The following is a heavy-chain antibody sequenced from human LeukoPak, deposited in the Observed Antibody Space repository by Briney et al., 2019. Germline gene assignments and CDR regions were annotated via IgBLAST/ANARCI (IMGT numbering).Heavy chain of an antibody. D-gene: IGHD6-19*01. CDR3: AKDRGRAVAGSEFDY. CDR1: GFTFSSYA. Sequence: AGGSLRLSCAASGFTFSSYAMSWVRQAPGKGLEWVSAISGSGGSTYYADSVKGRFTISRDNSKNTLYLQMNSLRAEDTAVYYCAKDRGRAVAGSEFDYWGQGTLVTVSS. V-gene: IGHV3-23*01. J-gene: IGHJ4*02. CDR2: ISGSGGST.